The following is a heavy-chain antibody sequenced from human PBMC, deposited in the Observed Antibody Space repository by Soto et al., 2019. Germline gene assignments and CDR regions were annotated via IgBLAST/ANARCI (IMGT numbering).Heavy chain of an antibody. D-gene: IGHD3-10*01. V-gene: IGHV3-74*01. CDR3: ARDRFHRRASGYYYYGMDV. J-gene: IGHJ6*02. CDR1: GFTFSSYW. CDR2: INSDGSST. Sequence: GGSLRLSCAASGFTFSSYWMHWVRQAPGKGLVWVSRINSDGSSTSYADSVKGRFTISRDNAKNTLYLQMNSLRAEDTAVYYCARDRFHRRASGYYYYGMDVWGQGTTVTVSS.